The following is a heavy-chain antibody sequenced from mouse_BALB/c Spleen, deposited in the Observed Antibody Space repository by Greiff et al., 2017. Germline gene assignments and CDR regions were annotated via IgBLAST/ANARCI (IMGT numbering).Heavy chain of an antibody. J-gene: IGHJ4*01. CDR2: ISSGSSTI. V-gene: IGHV5-17*02. Sequence: EVQVVESGGGLVQPGGSRKLSCAASGFTFSSFGMHWVRQAPEKGLEWVAYISSGSSTIYYADTVKGRFTISRDNPKNTLFLQMTSLRSEDTAMYYCATHGGYFRYYAMDYWGQGTSVTVSS. D-gene: IGHD2-3*01. CDR1: GFTFSSFG. CDR3: ATHGGYFRYYAMDY.